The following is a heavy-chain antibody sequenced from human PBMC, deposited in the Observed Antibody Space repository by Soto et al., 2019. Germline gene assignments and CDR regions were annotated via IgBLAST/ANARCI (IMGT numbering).Heavy chain of an antibody. V-gene: IGHV4-31*02. D-gene: IGHD3-9*01. CDR2: IYYSGST. Sequence: ILCVRWSVSWGSIVSGGCCWSWIRQHPGKGLEWIGYIYYSGSTYYNPSLKSRVTISVDTSKNQFSLKLSSVTAADTAVYYCARAPFPYYDILTGSTYFDYWGQGTLVTVSS. CDR1: WGSIVSGGCC. J-gene: IGHJ4*02. CDR3: ARAPFPYYDILTGSTYFDY.